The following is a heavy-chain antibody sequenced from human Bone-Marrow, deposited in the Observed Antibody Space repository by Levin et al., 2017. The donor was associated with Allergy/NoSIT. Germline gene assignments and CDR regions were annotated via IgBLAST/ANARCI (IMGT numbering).Heavy chain of an antibody. D-gene: IGHD3-3*01. V-gene: IGHV3-64D*06. CDR2: ISNNGRYT. J-gene: IGHJ3*02. CDR1: GFTFSNHA. CDR3: VKEYRITIFGVVPAFDT. Sequence: TGGSLRLSCSASGFTFSNHAMHWVRQAPGKGLEYVSGISNNGRYTYYADSVTTRFTISRDNSKKTLYLQMSSLRPEDTSVYYCVKEYRITIFGVVPAFDTWGLGTLVTVSS.